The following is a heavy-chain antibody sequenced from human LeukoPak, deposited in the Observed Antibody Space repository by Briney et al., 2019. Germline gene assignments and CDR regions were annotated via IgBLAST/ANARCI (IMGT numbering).Heavy chain of an antibody. CDR2: INPNSGNT. V-gene: IGHV1-8*02. CDR1: GYTFTGYY. Sequence: ASVKVSCKASGYTFTGYYMHWVRQAPGQGLEWMGWINPNSGNTGYAQKFQGRVTMTRNTSISTAYMELSSLRSEDTAAYYCARGPGRDYWGQGTLVTVSS. J-gene: IGHJ4*02. D-gene: IGHD2-15*01. CDR3: ARGPGRDY.